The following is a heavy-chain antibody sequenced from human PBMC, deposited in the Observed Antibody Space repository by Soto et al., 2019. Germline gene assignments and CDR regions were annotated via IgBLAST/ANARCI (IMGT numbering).Heavy chain of an antibody. CDR1: GFSFNTYV. CDR3: AKGLALMADH. CDR2: ILYDGSKE. V-gene: IGHV3-30*18. J-gene: IGHJ4*02. D-gene: IGHD2-21*01. Sequence: PGGSLRLSCTDSGFSFNTYVMDWVRQAPGKGLEWVARILYDGSKEYYADPVKGRFTISRDNSKNTLYLQMDRLRVEDTAVYFFAKGLALMADHWGQGTPVTVSS.